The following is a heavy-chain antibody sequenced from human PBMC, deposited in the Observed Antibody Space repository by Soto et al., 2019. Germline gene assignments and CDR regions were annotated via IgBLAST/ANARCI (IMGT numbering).Heavy chain of an antibody. CDR3: ARVRIQLWHFDY. J-gene: IGHJ4*02. CDR1: GYSFTSYY. Sequence: ASVKVSCKASGYSFTSYYMHWVRQAPGQGLEWMGRINPIFGTTSYAQKFQGRVTITTDESTSTAYMELSSLTSEDTAVYYCARVRIQLWHFDYWGQGTLVTVSS. D-gene: IGHD5-18*01. CDR2: INPIFGTT. V-gene: IGHV1-46*01.